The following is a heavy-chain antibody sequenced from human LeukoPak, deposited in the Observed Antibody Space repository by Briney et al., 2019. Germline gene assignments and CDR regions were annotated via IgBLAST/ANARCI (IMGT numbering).Heavy chain of an antibody. D-gene: IGHD4-17*01. CDR3: ARGYHGDYRWDY. CDR1: GYSFTGHW. J-gene: IGHJ4*02. V-gene: IGHV5-51*01. Sequence: GESLKISCKASGYSFTGHWIGWVRQMPGKGLEWMGIIHAGDSRAKYSPSFQGQVTISADKSISTAYLQWSSLKASDTAMYYCARGYHGDYRWDYWGQGTLVTVSS. CDR2: IHAGDSRA.